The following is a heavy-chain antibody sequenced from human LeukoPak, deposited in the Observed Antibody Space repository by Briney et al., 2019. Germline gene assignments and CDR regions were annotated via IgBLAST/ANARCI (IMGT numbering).Heavy chain of an antibody. CDR3: ARSLRVRGIPDYIDV. Sequence: PGGSLRLSCAASGFTVSSNYMTWVRQAPGKGLEWVSVIHKDAITYYADTVKGRFTISRDNSKNMLYLQMNSLRAEDTAVYYCARSLRVRGIPDYIDVWGKGTTVIISS. V-gene: IGHV3-53*01. D-gene: IGHD3-10*02. CDR2: IHKDAIT. CDR1: GFTVSSNY. J-gene: IGHJ6*03.